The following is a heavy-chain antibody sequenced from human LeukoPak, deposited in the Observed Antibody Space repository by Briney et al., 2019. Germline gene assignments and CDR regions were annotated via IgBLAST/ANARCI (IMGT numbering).Heavy chain of an antibody. D-gene: IGHD5-12*01. V-gene: IGHV3-23*01. CDR1: GFTFSSYG. J-gene: IGHJ4*02. CDR2: ISSSGGNT. Sequence: PGGSLRLSCAASGFTFSSYGMSWARRAPGKGPEWVSGISSSGGNTYYADSVKGRFTISRDNSQNTLYLQMNTLRAEDTAVYYCAKVVSGYHFDYWGQGTLVTVSS. CDR3: AKVVSGYHFDY.